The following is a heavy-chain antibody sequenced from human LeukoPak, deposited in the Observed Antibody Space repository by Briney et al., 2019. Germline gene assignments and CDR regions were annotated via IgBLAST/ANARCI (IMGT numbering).Heavy chain of an antibody. D-gene: IGHD3-3*01. Sequence: ASVKVCCKASGYTFTGYYMHWVRQAPGQGLEWMGWINPNSGGTNYAQKFQGRVTMTRDTSISTAYMELSRLRSDDTAVYYCARGSGNYDFWSGRDYYYYMDVWGKGTTVTVSS. V-gene: IGHV1-2*02. CDR2: INPNSGGT. J-gene: IGHJ6*03. CDR1: GYTFTGYY. CDR3: ARGSGNYDFWSGRDYYYYMDV.